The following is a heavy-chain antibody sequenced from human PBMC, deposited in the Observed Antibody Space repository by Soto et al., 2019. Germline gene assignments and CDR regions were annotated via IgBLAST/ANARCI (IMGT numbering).Heavy chain of an antibody. V-gene: IGHV4-34*01. D-gene: IGHD2-21*02. CDR3: ARVERGTATTVVDAFDI. CDR1: GGSVNSGNYY. J-gene: IGHJ3*02. Sequence: QVQLQQWGAGLLKPSETLSLTCAVFGGSVNSGNYYWSWIRQRPGKGLEWIGEMSLSGGTHFNPSLKSRVTISVDTSKNQFSLKMSSVTAADTDLYYCARVERGTATTVVDAFDIWGPGTMVTVSS. CDR2: MSLSGGT.